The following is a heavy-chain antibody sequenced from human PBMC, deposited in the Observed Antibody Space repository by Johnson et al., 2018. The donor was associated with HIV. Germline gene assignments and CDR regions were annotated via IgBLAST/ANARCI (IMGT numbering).Heavy chain of an antibody. CDR3: ANLYSSSSDAFDI. V-gene: IGHV3-30*18. J-gene: IGHJ3*02. D-gene: IGHD6-6*01. CDR1: GFTFSDYY. CDR2: ISYDGSNK. Sequence: VQLVESGGGLVQPGGSLRLSCAASGFTFSDYYMTWIRQAPGQGLEWVAVISYDGSNKYYADSVKGRFTISRDNSKNTLYLQMNSLRAEDTALYYCANLYSSSSDAFDIWGQGTMVTVSS.